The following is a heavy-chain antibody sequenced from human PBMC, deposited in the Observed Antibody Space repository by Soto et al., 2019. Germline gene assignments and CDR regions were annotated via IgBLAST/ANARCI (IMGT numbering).Heavy chain of an antibody. V-gene: IGHV3-23*01. J-gene: IGHJ4*02. D-gene: IGHD3-3*01. CDR1: GFTFSSYA. CDR3: AKYGGPGVVAGSSDYFDY. CDR2: ISGSGGST. Sequence: EVQLLESGGGLVQPGGSLRLSCAASGFTFSSYAMSWVRQAPGKGLEWVSAISGSGGSTYHADSVKGRFTISRDNSQKTLYLQMNSLRAEDTSGDYCAKYGGPGVVAGSSDYFDYWGPGTLVTVSS.